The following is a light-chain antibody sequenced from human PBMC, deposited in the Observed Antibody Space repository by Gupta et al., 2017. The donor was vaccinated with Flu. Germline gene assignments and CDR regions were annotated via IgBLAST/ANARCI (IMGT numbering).Light chain of an antibody. J-gene: IGLJ3*02. CDR2: EVT. Sequence: SALTQPPSVSGSPGPSITISCPGTSSDVGGYNYVSWYQQHPGRAPKLLIYEVTNRPSGVADRFSGYKAGNTASLTIAGLQAEDETDYYCSSYTTTSSLVFGGGTKVTGL. V-gene: IGLV2-14*01. CDR3: SSYTTTSSLV. CDR1: SSDVGGYNY.